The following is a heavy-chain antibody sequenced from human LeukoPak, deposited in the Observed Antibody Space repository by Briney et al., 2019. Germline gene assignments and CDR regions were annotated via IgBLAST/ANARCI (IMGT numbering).Heavy chain of an antibody. D-gene: IGHD2/OR15-2a*01. V-gene: IGHV3-53*01. CDR1: GFSVIAHY. CDR3: ARGAMSTFARFDS. J-gene: IGHJ4*02. Sequence: GGSLRLSCVVSGFSVIAHYMSWVRQAPGKGLQCLSLIFADDLTYYEDSVKRRFTISTDRSQNTLYLQMNSLRAEDTAVYYCARGAMSTFARFDSWGQGTLVSVSS. CDR2: IFADDLT.